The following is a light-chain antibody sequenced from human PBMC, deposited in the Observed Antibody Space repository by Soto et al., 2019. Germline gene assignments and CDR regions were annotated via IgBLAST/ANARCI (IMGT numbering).Light chain of an antibody. J-gene: IGLJ1*01. Sequence: QLVLTQPPSVSGAPGQRVTISCTGSSSNIGAGYDVHWYQQLPGTAPKLLIYANSNRPSGVPDRFSASKSGTSASLAITGLQAEDETHYYCQSYDSSLSVYVFGTGTKVTVL. V-gene: IGLV1-40*01. CDR2: ANS. CDR3: QSYDSSLSVYV. CDR1: SSNIGAGYD.